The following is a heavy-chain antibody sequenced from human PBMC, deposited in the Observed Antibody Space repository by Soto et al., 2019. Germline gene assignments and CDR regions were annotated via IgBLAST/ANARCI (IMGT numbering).Heavy chain of an antibody. V-gene: IGHV1-18*01. J-gene: IGHJ5*02. CDR3: ARDKGAPRMVGYNWFDP. CDR1: GYTFTSYG. Sequence: GASVKVSCKASGYTFTSYGISWVRQAPGQGLEWMGWISAYNGNTNYAQKLQGRVTMTTDTSTSTAYMELRSLRSDDTAVYYCARDKGAPRMVGYNWFDPWGQGTLVTVSS. CDR2: ISAYNGNT. D-gene: IGHD2-8*01.